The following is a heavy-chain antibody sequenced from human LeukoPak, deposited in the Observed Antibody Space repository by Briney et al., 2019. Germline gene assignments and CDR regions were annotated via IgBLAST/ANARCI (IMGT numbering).Heavy chain of an antibody. D-gene: IGHD2-15*01. V-gene: IGHV3-11*01. J-gene: IGHJ4*02. CDR2: ISSSGSTI. CDR1: GFNFRDYY. Sequence: GSLRLSCAASGFNFRDYYMSWIRQAPGKGLEWVSYISSSGSTIYYADSVKGRFTISRDNAKNSLYLQMNSLRAEDTAVYYCARPELYCSGGSCYFDYWGQGTLVTVSS. CDR3: ARPELYCSGGSCYFDY.